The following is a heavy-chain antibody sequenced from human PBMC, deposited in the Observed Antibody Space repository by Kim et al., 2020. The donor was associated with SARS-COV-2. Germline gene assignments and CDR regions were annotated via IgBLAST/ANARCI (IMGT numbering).Heavy chain of an antibody. J-gene: IGHJ4*02. CDR2: ISYDGSNK. D-gene: IGHD2-2*01. CDR3: ASDIVVVPAADIDY. CDR1: GFTFSSYG. Sequence: GGSLRLSCAASGFTFSSYGMHWVRQAPGKGLEWVAVISYDGSNKYYADSVKGRFTISRDNSKNTLYLQMNSLRAEDTAVYYCASDIVVVPAADIDYWGQG. V-gene: IGHV3-30*03.